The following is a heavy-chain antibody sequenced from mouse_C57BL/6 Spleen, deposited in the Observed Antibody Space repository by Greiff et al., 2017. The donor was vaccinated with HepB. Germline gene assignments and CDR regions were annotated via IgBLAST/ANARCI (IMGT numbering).Heavy chain of an antibody. Sequence: EVKLMESGPGLVKPSQSLSLTCSVTGYSITSGYYWNWIRQFPGNKLEWMGYISYDGSNNYNPSLKNRISITRDTSKNQFFLKLNSVTTEDTATYYCARAPGSSYWFDYWGQGTTLTVSS. V-gene: IGHV3-6*01. J-gene: IGHJ2*01. CDR3: ARAPGSSYWFDY. D-gene: IGHD1-1*01. CDR1: GYSITSGYY. CDR2: ISYDGSN.